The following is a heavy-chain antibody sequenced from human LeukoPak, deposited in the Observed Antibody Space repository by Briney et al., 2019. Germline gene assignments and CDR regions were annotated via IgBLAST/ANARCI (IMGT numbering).Heavy chain of an antibody. Sequence: GGSLRLSCAASGFTFSSYGMHWVRQAPGKGLEWVAVISYDGSNKYYADSVKGRFTISRDNSKNTLYLQMNSLRAEDTAVYYCAKAGYSSGSDAFDIWGQGTMVIVSS. V-gene: IGHV3-30*18. CDR1: GFTFSSYG. CDR3: AKAGYSSGSDAFDI. D-gene: IGHD6-19*01. J-gene: IGHJ3*02. CDR2: ISYDGSNK.